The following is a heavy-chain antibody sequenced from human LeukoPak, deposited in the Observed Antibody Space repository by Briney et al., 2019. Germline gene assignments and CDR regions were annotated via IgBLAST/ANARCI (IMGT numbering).Heavy chain of an antibody. J-gene: IGHJ5*02. CDR3: ARDRVFDGRDSSWLFWYDP. Sequence: AASVKVSCKASGYTFASYGINWVRQAPGQGVEWMGWISGYNGNTKYAQRFQGRVTMTTDTSTSTAYMELRSLRSDDTAVYYCARDRVFDGRDSSWLFWYDPWGQGTLVTVSS. V-gene: IGHV1-18*04. CDR2: ISGYNGNT. CDR1: GYTFASYG. D-gene: IGHD6-13*01.